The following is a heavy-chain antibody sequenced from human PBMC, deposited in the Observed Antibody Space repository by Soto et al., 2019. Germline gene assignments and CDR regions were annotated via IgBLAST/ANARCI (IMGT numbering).Heavy chain of an antibody. J-gene: IGHJ4*02. V-gene: IGHV4-39*02. Sequence: SETLSLTCAVSGGSITTNNVYWGWVRQPTGKGLEWIGIIHYSGSTYQNPSLKSRLTISVDTSQNHLSLKLKSVTAADTSIYYCARLMTTVTTWYFDYWGQGALVTVSS. CDR1: GGSITTNNVY. CDR2: IHYSGST. D-gene: IGHD4-4*01. CDR3: ARLMTTVTTWYFDY.